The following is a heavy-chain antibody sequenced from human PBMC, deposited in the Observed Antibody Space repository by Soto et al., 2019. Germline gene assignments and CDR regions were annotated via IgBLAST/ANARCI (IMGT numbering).Heavy chain of an antibody. CDR2: ISYSGST. Sequence: PSETLSLTCTVAGGSLSSSNYYWAWIRQPPGKGLEWIGSISYSGSTYYNPSLKSRVTISVDTSKNQFFLRVSSVTAADTAVYYCARHPQYYDSTGQYYHFDYWGQGTLVTVS. CDR3: ARHPQYYDSTGQYYHFDY. V-gene: IGHV4-39*01. D-gene: IGHD3-22*01. CDR1: GGSLSSSNYY. J-gene: IGHJ4*02.